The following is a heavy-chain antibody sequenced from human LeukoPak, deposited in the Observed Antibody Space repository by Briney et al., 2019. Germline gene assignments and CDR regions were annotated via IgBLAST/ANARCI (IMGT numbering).Heavy chain of an antibody. CDR2: ISASGTT. J-gene: IGHJ3*02. CDR1: GGSISAYY. V-gene: IGHV4-4*09. CDR3: ARGLMVRGVNRNDAFDI. D-gene: IGHD3-10*01. Sequence: SETLSLTCTVSGGSISAYYWSWIRQPPGGGLEWIGYISASGTTNYNPSLKSRVTMSVDTSKNQFSLKLSSVTAADTAVYYCARGLMVRGVNRNDAFDIWGQGTMVTVSS.